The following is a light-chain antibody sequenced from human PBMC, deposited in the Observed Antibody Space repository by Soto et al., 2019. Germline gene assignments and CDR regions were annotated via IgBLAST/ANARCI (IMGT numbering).Light chain of an antibody. Sequence: QSVLTQPASVSGSPGQSITISCSGASSDVGNYNSVSWYQQHPGKAPKLLIYDVSNRSSGVSYRFSGSKSGNTASLTISGLQADDEANYYCSSYRSTSTLEVLFGGGTKVTVL. CDR1: SSDVGNYNS. CDR2: DVS. V-gene: IGLV2-14*01. CDR3: SSYRSTSTLEVL. J-gene: IGLJ2*01.